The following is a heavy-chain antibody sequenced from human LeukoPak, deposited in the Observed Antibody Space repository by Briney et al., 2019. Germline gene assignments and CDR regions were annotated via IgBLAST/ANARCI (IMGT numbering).Heavy chain of an antibody. CDR1: TFTFNRYA. Sequence: PRGSLRLSCAASTFTFNRYAMHWVRQAPGKGLEWVAVMSYDGSNKYYADSVKGRFTISRDNSKSTLYLQMNSLRADDTAVYYCAGNRILTGYYLFDYWGQGTLVTVSS. J-gene: IGHJ4*02. CDR3: AGNRILTGYYLFDY. D-gene: IGHD3-9*01. CDR2: MSYDGSNK. V-gene: IGHV3-30*03.